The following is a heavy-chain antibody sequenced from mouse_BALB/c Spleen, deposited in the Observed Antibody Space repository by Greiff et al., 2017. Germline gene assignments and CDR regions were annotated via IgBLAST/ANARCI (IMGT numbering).Heavy chain of an antibody. Sequence: EVNLVESGGGLVQPGGSLKLSCAASGFTFSSYTMSWVRQTPEKRLEWVAYISNGGGSTYYPDTVKGRFTISRDNAKNTLYLQMSSLKSEDTAMYYCARRGIYYDYFYAMDYWGQGTSVTVSS. CDR3: ARRGIYYDYFYAMDY. J-gene: IGHJ4*01. CDR1: GFTFSSYT. CDR2: ISNGGGST. D-gene: IGHD2-4*01. V-gene: IGHV5-12-2*01.